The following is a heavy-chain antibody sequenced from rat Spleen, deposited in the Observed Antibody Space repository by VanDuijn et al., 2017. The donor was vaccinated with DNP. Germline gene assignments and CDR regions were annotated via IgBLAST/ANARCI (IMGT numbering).Heavy chain of an antibody. Sequence: QVQLKESGPGLVQPSQTLSLTCTVSGFSLTSYAVSWVRTPPGKGLEWIAAISSGGSTYYNSALKSRLSISRDTSKSQVFLKMNSLQTEDTAIYFCTRGVTTVVTGYFDYWGQGVMVTVSS. D-gene: IGHD1-1*01. V-gene: IGHV2S12*01. CDR1: GFSLTSYA. J-gene: IGHJ2*01. CDR3: TRGVTTVVTGYFDY. CDR2: ISSGGST.